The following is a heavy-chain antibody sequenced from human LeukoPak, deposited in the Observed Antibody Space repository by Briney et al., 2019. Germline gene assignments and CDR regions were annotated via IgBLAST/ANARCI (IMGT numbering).Heavy chain of an antibody. Sequence: GGSLRLSCAASGSAFSSHAMTWVRQAPGKGLEWVSSISGSAEKTYYADSVKGRFTISRGSSQKILNLQMNNLRVEDTAIYYCARGSTYDFWSGDALDVWGQGTMVTVAS. CDR3: ARGSTYDFWSGDALDV. CDR2: ISGSAEKT. CDR1: GSAFSSHA. D-gene: IGHD3-3*01. J-gene: IGHJ3*01. V-gene: IGHV3-23*01.